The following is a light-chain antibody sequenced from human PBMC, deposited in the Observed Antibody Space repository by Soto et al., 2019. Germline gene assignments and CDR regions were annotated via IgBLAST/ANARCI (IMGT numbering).Light chain of an antibody. V-gene: IGKV3-15*01. J-gene: IGKJ1*01. CDR2: GAS. Sequence: IVMTQSPATLPVSPGERATLSCRTSQSVNSHLAWYQHKPGQAPRLLIYGASSRATGIPTRFSGTGSGTDFTLTISRLEPEDFAVYYCQQYGNSPWTFGQGTKVDIK. CDR1: QSVNSH. CDR3: QQYGNSPWT.